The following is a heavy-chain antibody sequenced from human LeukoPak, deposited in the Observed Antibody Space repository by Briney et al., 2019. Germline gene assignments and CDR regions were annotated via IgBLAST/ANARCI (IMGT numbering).Heavy chain of an antibody. J-gene: IGHJ4*02. CDR1: GGTFSSYG. Sequence: GASVEVSCKASGGTFSSYGITWVRQAPGQGLEWMGRVIPIFGTANYAQKFQGRVTITADKSTSTAYMELSGLRSEDTAVYYCARDDAYSNNAYWGQGTLVTVSS. D-gene: IGHD4-11*01. CDR3: ARDDAYSNNAY. V-gene: IGHV1-69*06. CDR2: VIPIFGTA.